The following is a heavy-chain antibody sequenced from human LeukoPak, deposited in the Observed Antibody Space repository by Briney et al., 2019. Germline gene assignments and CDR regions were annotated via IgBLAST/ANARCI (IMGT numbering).Heavy chain of an antibody. CDR3: ARGGKSYCGGDCFSN. Sequence: ASVKVSCKASGYTFTSYDINWVRQATGQGLEWMGWMNPNSGNTGYAQKFQGRVTITRNTSISTAYMELSSLRSEDTAVYYCARGGKSYCGGDCFSNWGQGTLVTVSS. V-gene: IGHV1-8*03. D-gene: IGHD2-21*02. CDR1: GYTFTSYD. J-gene: IGHJ4*02. CDR2: MNPNSGNT.